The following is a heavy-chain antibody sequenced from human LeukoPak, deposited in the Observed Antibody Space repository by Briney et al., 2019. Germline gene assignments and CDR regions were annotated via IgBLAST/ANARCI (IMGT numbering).Heavy chain of an antibody. J-gene: IGHJ3*02. CDR1: GFTFSTYG. V-gene: IGHV3-33*01. CDR2: IWYDGSNK. D-gene: IGHD4-17*01. Sequence: GGSLRLSCEASGFTFSTYGMHWVRQAPGKGLEWVAVIWYDGSNKNYADSVRGRFTISRDNSKNTLYLQMNSLRAEDTAVYYCAREGGVGLYGDHEMYAFDIWGQGTMVTVSS. CDR3: AREGGVGLYGDHEMYAFDI.